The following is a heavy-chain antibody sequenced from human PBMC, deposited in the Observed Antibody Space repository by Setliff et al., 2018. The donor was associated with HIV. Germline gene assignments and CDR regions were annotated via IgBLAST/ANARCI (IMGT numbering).Heavy chain of an antibody. V-gene: IGHV4-61*08. CDR1: GGSISSGGYY. Sequence: SETLSLTCTVSGGSISSGGYYWSWIRQHPGKGLEWIGYIYTSGITNYNPSLKSRVTMSVDTSKNQFSLKLSSVTAADTAVYYCARDYSGWYYFDCWGQGTLVTVS. CDR2: IYTSGIT. D-gene: IGHD6-19*01. CDR3: ARDYSGWYYFDC. J-gene: IGHJ4*02.